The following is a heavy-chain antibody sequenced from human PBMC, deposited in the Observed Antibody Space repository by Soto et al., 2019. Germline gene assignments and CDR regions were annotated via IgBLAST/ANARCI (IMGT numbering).Heavy chain of an antibody. CDR3: ARVVRGVVNWFDP. J-gene: IGHJ5*02. Sequence: HLVQSGPEVKKPGASVTVSCKTSGDTFTNFGLSWVRQAPGQGLEWMGWIATYNSNRNFAQKFQGRRTLTTDTSTSIAYMELKSLRYDDTAVYYCARVVRGVVNWFDPWGQGTLVTVSS. D-gene: IGHD3-10*01. CDR2: IATYNSNR. CDR1: GDTFTNFG. V-gene: IGHV1-18*01.